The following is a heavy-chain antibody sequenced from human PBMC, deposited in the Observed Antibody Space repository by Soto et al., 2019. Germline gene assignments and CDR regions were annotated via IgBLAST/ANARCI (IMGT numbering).Heavy chain of an antibody. Sequence: LSLTCTVSGGSISSYYWSWIRQPPGKGLEWIGYIYYSGSTNYNPSLKSRVTISVDTSKNQFSLKLSSVTAADTAVYYCARGTLDSSGYYYSYYFDYWGQGTLVTVSS. CDR1: GGSISSYY. CDR2: IYYSGST. D-gene: IGHD3-22*01. CDR3: ARGTLDSSGYYYSYYFDY. J-gene: IGHJ4*02. V-gene: IGHV4-59*01.